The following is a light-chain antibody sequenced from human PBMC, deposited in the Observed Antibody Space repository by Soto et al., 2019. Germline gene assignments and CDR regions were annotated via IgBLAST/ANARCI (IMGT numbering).Light chain of an antibody. CDR1: QSVSNSL. V-gene: IGKV3-20*01. Sequence: EIVLTHSPGTLSLSPWEIATLSCRASQSVSNSLLAWYQQKPGQAPRLLIYDASDRATGIPGRFRGSGSGTDFTLTISSLESEDFAVYFCQQYADRPRTFGQGTKVDIK. CDR2: DAS. CDR3: QQYADRPRT. J-gene: IGKJ1*01.